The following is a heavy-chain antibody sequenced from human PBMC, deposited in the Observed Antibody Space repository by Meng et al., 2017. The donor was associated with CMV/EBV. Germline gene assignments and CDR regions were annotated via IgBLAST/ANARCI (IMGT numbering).Heavy chain of an antibody. V-gene: IGHV1-2*02. CDR2: INPNSGGT. CDR1: GYTFTGYY. D-gene: IGHD6-19*01. Sequence: ASVKVSCKASGYTFTGYYMHWVRQAPGQGLEWMGWINPNSGGTNYAQKFQGRVTMTRDTSISTAYMELSRLRSDDTAVYYCARARKSPVAGTSWGNYFDYWGQGTLVTVSS. CDR3: ARARKSPVAGTSWGNYFDY. J-gene: IGHJ4*02.